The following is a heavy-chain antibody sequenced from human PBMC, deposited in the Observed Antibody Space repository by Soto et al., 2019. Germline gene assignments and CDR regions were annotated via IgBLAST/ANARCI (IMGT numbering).Heavy chain of an antibody. CDR1: GGSISSGAYY. Sequence: QVQLQESGPGLVKPSQTLSLTCSVSGGSISSGAYYWSWIRQHPEKGLEWIGFIYYSGSTYYNPSLKSRVTISVDPPKNQFSLKLSSVTAADTAVYYCVSHENGQRRFDPWGPGTLVTVSS. V-gene: IGHV4-31*03. CDR2: IYYSGST. J-gene: IGHJ5*02. CDR3: VSHENGQRRFDP. D-gene: IGHD2-8*01.